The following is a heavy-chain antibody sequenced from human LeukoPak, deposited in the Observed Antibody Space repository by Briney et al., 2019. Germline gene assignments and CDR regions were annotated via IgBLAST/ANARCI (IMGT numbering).Heavy chain of an antibody. J-gene: IGHJ4*02. CDR2: ISSSSSTI. Sequence: PGGSLRLSCAASAFTFSRYSMNWVRQAPGKGLEWFSYISSSSSTIHYADSVKGRFAISSDNFKNSLYLQMKRLRDEDTDVYYCARVVCDSGSYLHWGQGTLVTVSS. CDR1: AFTFSRYS. D-gene: IGHD3-10*01. CDR3: ARVVCDSGSYLH. V-gene: IGHV3-48*02.